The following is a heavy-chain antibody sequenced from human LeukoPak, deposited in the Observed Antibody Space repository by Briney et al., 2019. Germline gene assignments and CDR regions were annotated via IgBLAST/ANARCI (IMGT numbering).Heavy chain of an antibody. Sequence: SGGSLRLSCTASGFTFSSYAMSWVRQAPGKGLEWVSAISGSGGSTYYADSVKGRFTISRDNSKNTLYLQMNSLRAEDTAVYYCAKELEWELLGGQDDDYWGQGTLVTVSS. CDR3: AKELEWELLGGQDDDY. D-gene: IGHD1-26*01. J-gene: IGHJ4*02. CDR2: ISGSGGST. CDR1: GFTFSSYA. V-gene: IGHV3-23*01.